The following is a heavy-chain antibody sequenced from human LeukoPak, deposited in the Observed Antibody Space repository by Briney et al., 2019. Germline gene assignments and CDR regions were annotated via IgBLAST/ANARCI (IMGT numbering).Heavy chain of an antibody. CDR3: ARGGYYDSSGYLGY. J-gene: IGHJ4*02. CDR2: ISYDGSNK. CDR1: GFTFSSYA. D-gene: IGHD3-22*01. Sequence: PGGSLRLSCAASGFTFSSYAMHWVRQAPGNGLEWVAVISYDGSNKYYADSVKGRFTISRDNSKNTLYLQMNSLRAEDTAVYYCARGGYYDSSGYLGYWGQGTLVTVSS. V-gene: IGHV3-30-3*01.